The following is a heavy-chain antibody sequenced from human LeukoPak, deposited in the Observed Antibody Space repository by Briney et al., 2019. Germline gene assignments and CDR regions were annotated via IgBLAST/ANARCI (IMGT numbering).Heavy chain of an antibody. CDR1: GGSTSSDSYY. J-gene: IGHJ5*02. Sequence: PSETLSLTCTVSGGSTSSDSYYWGWIRQPPGKGLEWIGNIYYSGSTFYNPSLKSRATMSVDTSKNQFSLKLSSVTAADTAVYYCARQSICSSSWHANNWFDPWGQGTLVTVSS. CDR2: IYYSGST. CDR3: ARQSICSSSWHANNWFDP. V-gene: IGHV4-39*01. D-gene: IGHD6-13*01.